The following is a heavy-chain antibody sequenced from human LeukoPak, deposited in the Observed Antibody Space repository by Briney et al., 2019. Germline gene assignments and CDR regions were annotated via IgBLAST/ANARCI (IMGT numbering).Heavy chain of an antibody. CDR3: ARVAGDDDY. V-gene: IGHV4-39*07. Sequence: SETLSLTCTVSTDSISSGNYYWGWVRQSPGQGLEWIGSIVSGGSTYHNPSLKSRVTISVDKSKNQFSLKLSSVTAADTAVYYCARVAGDDDYWGQGTLVTVSS. CDR2: IVSGGST. J-gene: IGHJ4*02. D-gene: IGHD6-6*01. CDR1: TDSISSGNYY.